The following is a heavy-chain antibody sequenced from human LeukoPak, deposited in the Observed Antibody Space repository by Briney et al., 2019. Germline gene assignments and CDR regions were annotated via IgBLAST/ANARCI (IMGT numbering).Heavy chain of an antibody. CDR3: TSRGSSSWSQFDY. CDR1: GFTFSSYE. Sequence: GGSLRLSCAASGFTFSSYEMNWVRQAPGKGLEWVSYISSSGSTIYYADSVKGRFTISRDNAKNSLYLQMNSLRAEDTAVYYCTSRGSSSWSQFDYWGQGTLVTVSS. V-gene: IGHV3-48*03. CDR2: ISSSGSTI. J-gene: IGHJ4*02. D-gene: IGHD6-13*01.